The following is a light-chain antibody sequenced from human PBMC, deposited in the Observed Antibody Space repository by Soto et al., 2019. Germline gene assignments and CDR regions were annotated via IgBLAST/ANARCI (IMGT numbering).Light chain of an antibody. V-gene: IGKV1-9*01. J-gene: IGKJ2*01. CDR1: QGISSY. CDR2: AAS. Sequence: IQLTQSPSSLSASVGDRVTITCRASQGISSYLGWYQQKPGKAPKLLIYAASTLQSGVPSRFSGSGSGTDFTLTISCLQSEDFATYYCQQYYSYPPYTFGQGTKVDIK. CDR3: QQYYSYPPYT.